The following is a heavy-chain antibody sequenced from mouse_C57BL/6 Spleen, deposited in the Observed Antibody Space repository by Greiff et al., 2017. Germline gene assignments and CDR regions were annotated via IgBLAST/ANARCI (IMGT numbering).Heavy chain of an antibody. Sequence: EVPLVVSGGGLVKPGGSLKLSCAASGFTFSDYGMHWVRQAPEKGLEWVAYISSGSSTIYYAATVTGRFTISRDNAKNTLFLQMTSLRSEDTAMYYCARAAIPYAMDYWGQGTSVTVSS. CDR2: ISSGSSTI. J-gene: IGHJ4*01. D-gene: IGHD6-1*01. V-gene: IGHV5-17*01. CDR1: GFTFSDYG. CDR3: ARAAIPYAMDY.